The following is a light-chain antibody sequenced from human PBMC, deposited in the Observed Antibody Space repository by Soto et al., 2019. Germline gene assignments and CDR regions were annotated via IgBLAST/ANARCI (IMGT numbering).Light chain of an antibody. Sequence: QSVLTQPLSASGTPGQRVAISCSGSSPNIGSNFAYWYQQLPGTAPKLLILRNNQRPSGVPDRFSGSKSGTSASLAISGLRSEDEADYYCAAWDDSLKSVVFGGGTKLTVL. CDR2: RNN. J-gene: IGLJ2*01. CDR3: AAWDDSLKSVV. CDR1: SPNIGSNF. V-gene: IGLV1-47*01.